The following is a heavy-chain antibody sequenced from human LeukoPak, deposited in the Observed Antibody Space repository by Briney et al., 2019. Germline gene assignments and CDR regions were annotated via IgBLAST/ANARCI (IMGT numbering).Heavy chain of an antibody. Sequence: GGSLRLSCAASGFTFSTYAMSWVRQAPGKGLGWVSAISGSGGSTYYADSVKGRFTISRDNSKNTVYLQMNSLRAEDTAVYYCAKERGAAAATVYFDYWGQGTQVTVSS. D-gene: IGHD6-13*01. CDR3: AKERGAAAATVYFDY. J-gene: IGHJ4*02. V-gene: IGHV3-23*01. CDR1: GFTFSTYA. CDR2: ISGSGGST.